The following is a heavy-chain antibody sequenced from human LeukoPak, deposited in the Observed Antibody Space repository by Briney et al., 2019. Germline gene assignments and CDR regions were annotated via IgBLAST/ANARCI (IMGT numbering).Heavy chain of an antibody. Sequence: GGSLRLSCAASGFTFSSYAMHWVRQAPGKGLEWVAVISYDGSNKYYADSVKGRFTISRDNPKNTLYLQMNSLRAEDTAVYYCARDRRALAAAGIDYWGQGTLVTVSS. CDR3: ARDRRALAAAGIDY. J-gene: IGHJ4*02. V-gene: IGHV3-30*04. CDR1: GFTFSSYA. D-gene: IGHD6-13*01. CDR2: ISYDGSNK.